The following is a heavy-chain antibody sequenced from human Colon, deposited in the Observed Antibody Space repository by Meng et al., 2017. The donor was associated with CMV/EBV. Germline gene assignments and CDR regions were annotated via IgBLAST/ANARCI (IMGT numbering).Heavy chain of an antibody. J-gene: IGHJ4*02. CDR2: INDSGTT. CDR1: GGSLSGSY. V-gene: IGHV4-34*01. CDR3: ARGWVRSRSSLHFDY. D-gene: IGHD6-6*01. Sequence: QVQLQQWGAGLLKPSETLSLTCGVSGGSLSGSYWTWIRQSPGKGLEWIGEINDSGTTYYGPSFKGRVSISLDMSSSQFSLKLTSVTAADAAVYYCARGWVRSRSSLHFDYWGQGTLVTVSA.